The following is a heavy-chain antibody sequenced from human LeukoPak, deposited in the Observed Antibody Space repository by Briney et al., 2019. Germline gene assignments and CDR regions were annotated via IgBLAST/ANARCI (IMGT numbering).Heavy chain of an antibody. Sequence: PSETLSLTCAVYGGSFSGCYWSWIRQPPGKGLEWIGEINHSGSTNYNPSLKSRVTISVDTSKNQFSLKLSSVTAADTAVYYCARGRGSGWYVGGYYFDYWGQGTLVTVSS. CDR2: INHSGST. V-gene: IGHV4-34*01. D-gene: IGHD6-19*01. CDR3: ARGRGSGWYVGGYYFDY. J-gene: IGHJ4*02. CDR1: GGSFSGCY.